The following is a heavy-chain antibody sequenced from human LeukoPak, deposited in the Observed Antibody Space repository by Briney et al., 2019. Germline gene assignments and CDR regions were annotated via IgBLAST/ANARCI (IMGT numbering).Heavy chain of an antibody. V-gene: IGHV3-74*03. Sequence: PGGSLRLSCAASGFTFSNYWMHWVRQPPGKGLMWVSRIYSDDRTTTYADSLKGRFTISRDNANSMLYLQVNGLRVEDTAVYYCARDGRVVNYWGQGTLVTVSS. CDR1: GFTFSNYW. J-gene: IGHJ4*02. CDR3: ARDGRVVNY. D-gene: IGHD2-15*01. CDR2: IYSDDRTT.